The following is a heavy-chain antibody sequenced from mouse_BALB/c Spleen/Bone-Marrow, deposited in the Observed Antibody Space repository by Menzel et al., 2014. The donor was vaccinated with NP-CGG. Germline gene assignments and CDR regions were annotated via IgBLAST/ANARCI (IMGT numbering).Heavy chain of an antibody. CDR1: GYTFTSYY. CDR3: TTSRGYNWFAY. Sequence: SGAELVKPGASVKLSCKASGYTFTSYYMYWVKQRPGQGLEWIGEINPSNGGADFNEKFKIKATLTVDKSSSTAYMQLSSLTSGDSAVYYCTTSRGYNWFAYWGQGTLVTVSA. CDR2: INPSNGGA. D-gene: IGHD2-2*01. J-gene: IGHJ3*01. V-gene: IGHV1S16*01.